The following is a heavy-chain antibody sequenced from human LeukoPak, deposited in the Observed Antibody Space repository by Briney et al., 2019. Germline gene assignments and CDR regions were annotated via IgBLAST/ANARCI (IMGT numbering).Heavy chain of an antibody. CDR2: ITHSGRS. CDR1: GGSFSGHH. J-gene: IGHJ4*01. D-gene: IGHD3-10*01. V-gene: IGHV4-34*01. Sequence: SETLSLTCAVYGGSFSGHHWTWIRQRPGKGLEWIGEITHSGRSTYNPSLKSRVTISTDTSKNQVSLKLRSVTAADTAVYYCARARSRWFGALSTPWYIDSWGHGTLVTVSS. CDR3: ARARSRWFGALSTPWYIDS.